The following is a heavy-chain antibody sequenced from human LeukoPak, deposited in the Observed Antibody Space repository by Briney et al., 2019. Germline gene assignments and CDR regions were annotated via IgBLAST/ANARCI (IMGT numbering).Heavy chain of an antibody. D-gene: IGHD3-10*01. CDR2: INHSGST. CDR3: ARGRITMVRGVITSYYMDV. V-gene: IGHV4-34*01. J-gene: IGHJ6*03. Sequence: SETLSLTCAVYGGSFSGYYWSWIRQPPGKGLEWIGEINHSGSTNYNPSLKSRVTISVDTSKNQISLKLSSVTAADTAVYYCARGRITMVRGVITSYYMDVWGKGTTVTVSS. CDR1: GGSFSGYY.